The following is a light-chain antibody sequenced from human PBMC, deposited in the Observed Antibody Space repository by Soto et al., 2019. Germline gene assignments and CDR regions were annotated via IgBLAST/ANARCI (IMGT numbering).Light chain of an antibody. V-gene: IGKV1-39*01. J-gene: IGKJ1*01. CDR1: QSISIY. Sequence: DFQLTQSPSSLSASVGDRVTITCRASQSISIYLNWYQHKPGKAPKLLIYEASSLDGGVPLRFSGSGSGTEFTLTISSLQPEDFATYFCQQSYSTPTFGQGTKVEIK. CDR3: QQSYSTPT. CDR2: EAS.